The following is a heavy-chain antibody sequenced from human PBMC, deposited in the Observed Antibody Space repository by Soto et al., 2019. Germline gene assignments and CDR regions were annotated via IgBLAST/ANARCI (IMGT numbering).Heavy chain of an antibody. D-gene: IGHD6-19*01. CDR1: GGSISNSSYL. CDR3: SRIAVSGPRTGFDY. V-gene: IGHV4-39*01. CDR2: VSHIGST. J-gene: IGHJ4*02. Sequence: PSETLSLTCSVSGGSISNSSYLWGWVRQPPGKGLQWIGSVSHIGSTNYNPSLKSRLTISVGTSKTQSSLRLDSVTAADTAVYYCSRIAVSGPRTGFDYWGQGILVTV.